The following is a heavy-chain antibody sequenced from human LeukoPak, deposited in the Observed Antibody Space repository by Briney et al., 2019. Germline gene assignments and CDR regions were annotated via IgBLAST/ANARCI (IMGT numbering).Heavy chain of an antibody. D-gene: IGHD6-25*01. V-gene: IGHV3-11*06. CDR3: AKDLAGPGYYYYGMDV. CDR1: GGSFSGYY. Sequence: LSLTCAVYGGSFSGYYWTWIRQPPGKGLEWVSSISSSKYIDYADSVKGRFTISRDNSKNTLYLQMNSLRSEDTAVYYCAKDLAGPGYYYYGMDVWGQGTTVTVSS. J-gene: IGHJ6*02. CDR2: ISSSKYI.